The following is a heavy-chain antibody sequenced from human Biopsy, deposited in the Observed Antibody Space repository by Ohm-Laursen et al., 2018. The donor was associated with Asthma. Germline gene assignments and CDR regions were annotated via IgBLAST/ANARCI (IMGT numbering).Heavy chain of an antibody. CDR2: ITFDGSTQ. Sequence: SLRLSCTASGTHFGSYNMHWARQDPGKGLEWVAVITFDGSTQHYGDSVKGRFTISRDNSKNMLFLQMNSLRAEDTAVYYCSKDTLGYYFDIWGQGTQVTVSS. D-gene: IGHD6-13*01. V-gene: IGHV3-30-3*01. J-gene: IGHJ4*02. CDR1: GTHFGSYN. CDR3: SKDTLGYYFDI.